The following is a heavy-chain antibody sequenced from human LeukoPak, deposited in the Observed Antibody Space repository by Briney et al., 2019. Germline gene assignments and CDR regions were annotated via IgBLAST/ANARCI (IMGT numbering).Heavy chain of an antibody. V-gene: IGHV3-66*02. Sequence: PGGSLRLSCAASGFTVSINYMSWVRQAPGKGLEWVLVIYSGGSTYYADSVKGRFTISRDNSKNTLYLQMHSLRAEDTAVYYCARVPTGLSGMDVWGQGTTVTVSS. CDR1: GFTVSINY. CDR2: IYSGGST. CDR3: ARVPTGLSGMDV. J-gene: IGHJ6*02. D-gene: IGHD1-1*01.